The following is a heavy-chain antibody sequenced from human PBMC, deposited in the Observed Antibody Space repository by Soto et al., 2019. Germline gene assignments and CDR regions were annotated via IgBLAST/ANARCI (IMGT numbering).Heavy chain of an antibody. CDR3: ARVIAAAGTDWFDH. V-gene: IGHV4-61*01. CDR2: IYYSGST. CDR1: GGSVSSGSYY. D-gene: IGHD6-13*01. J-gene: IGHJ5*02. Sequence: SETLSLTCTVSGGSVSSGSYYWSWIRQPPGKGLEWIGYIYYSGSTNYNPSLKSRVTISVDTSKNQFSLKLSSVTAADTAVYYCARVIAAAGTDWFDHWGQGTLVAVSS.